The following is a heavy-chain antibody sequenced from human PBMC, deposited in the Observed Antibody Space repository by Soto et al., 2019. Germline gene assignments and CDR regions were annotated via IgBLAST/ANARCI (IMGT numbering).Heavy chain of an antibody. CDR2: IYSGGTT. CDR1: GFTVSTNY. J-gene: IGHJ6*02. CDR3: ARAASYYGLDV. Sequence: VQLVESGGGLIQPGGSLRLSCAASGFTVSTNYMSWVRQAPGKGLEWVSVIYSGGTTYFADYVKGRFTISRDNSKNTPYLQISSPRAQDTAGYFCARAASYYGLDVWGQGTTVTVSS. V-gene: IGHV3-53*01.